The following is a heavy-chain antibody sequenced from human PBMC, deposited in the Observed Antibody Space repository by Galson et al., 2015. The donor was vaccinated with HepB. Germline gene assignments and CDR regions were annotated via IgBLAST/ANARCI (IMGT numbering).Heavy chain of an antibody. CDR2: IYSGGST. V-gene: IGHV3-53*01. Sequence: SLRLSCAASGFTVSSNYMSWVRQAPGKGLEWVSVIYSGGSTYYADSVKGRFTISRDNSKNTLYLQMNSLRAEDTAVYYCARWHSSGRYYYYMDVWGKGTTVTVSS. J-gene: IGHJ6*03. CDR1: GFTVSSNY. D-gene: IGHD6-19*01. CDR3: ARWHSSGRYYYYMDV.